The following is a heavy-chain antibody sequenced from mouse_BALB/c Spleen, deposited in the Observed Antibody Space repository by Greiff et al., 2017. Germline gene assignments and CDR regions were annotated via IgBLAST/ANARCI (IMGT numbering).Heavy chain of an antibody. V-gene: IGHV1-9*01. CDR1: GYTFSSYW. Sequence: QVQLKESGAELMKPGASVKISCKATGYTFSSYWIEWVKQRPGHGLEWIGEILPGSGSTNYNEKFKGKATFTADTSSNTAYMQLSSLTSEDSAVYYCARARGNYDFDYWGQGTTLTVSS. J-gene: IGHJ2*01. CDR3: ARARGNYDFDY. D-gene: IGHD2-1*01. CDR2: ILPGSGST.